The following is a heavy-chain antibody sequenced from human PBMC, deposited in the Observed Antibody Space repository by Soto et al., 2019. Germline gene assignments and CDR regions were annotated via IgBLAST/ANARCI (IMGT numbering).Heavy chain of an antibody. D-gene: IGHD3-22*01. Sequence: GGSLRLSCAASGFTFSNAWMNWVRQAPGKGLEWVGRIKSKTDGGTTDYAAPVKGRFTISRDDSKNTLYLQMNSLKTEDTAVYYCTTDGGGDYYDSSGYYSCFGYWGQGTLVTVSS. J-gene: IGHJ4*02. V-gene: IGHV3-15*07. CDR2: IKSKTDGGTT. CDR3: TTDGGGDYYDSSGYYSCFGY. CDR1: GFTFSNAW.